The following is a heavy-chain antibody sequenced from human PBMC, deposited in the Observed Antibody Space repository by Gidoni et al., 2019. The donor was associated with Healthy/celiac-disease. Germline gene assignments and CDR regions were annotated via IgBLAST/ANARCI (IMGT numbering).Heavy chain of an antibody. Sequence: EVQLVESGGGLVQPGRSLRLSCAASGFTFDDYAMQWVRQAPGKGLEWVSGINCNSGSIGYADSVKGRFTISRDNAKNSLYLQMNSLRAEDTALYYCAKGTGRWNGGCYYYYGMDVWGQGTTVTVSS. CDR2: INCNSGSI. J-gene: IGHJ6*02. CDR1: GFTFDDYA. V-gene: IGHV3-9*01. CDR3: AKGTGRWNGGCYYYYGMDV. D-gene: IGHD1-1*01.